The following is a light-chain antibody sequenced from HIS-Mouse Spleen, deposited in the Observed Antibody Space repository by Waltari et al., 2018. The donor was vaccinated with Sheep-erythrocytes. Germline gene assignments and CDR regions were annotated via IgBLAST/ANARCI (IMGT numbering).Light chain of an antibody. CDR3: QQRSNWLT. CDR2: DAS. V-gene: IGKV3-11*01. Sequence: EIVLTQSPATLSLSPGERATLSCRASQSVSSDLAWYQQKPGKAPRLLIYDASNRATGIPARFSGSGSGTDFTLTISSLEPEDFAVYYCQQRSNWLTFGGGTKVEIK. CDR1: QSVSSD. J-gene: IGKJ4*01.